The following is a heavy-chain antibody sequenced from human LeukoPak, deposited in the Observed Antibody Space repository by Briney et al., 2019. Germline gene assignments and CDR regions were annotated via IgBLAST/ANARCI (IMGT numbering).Heavy chain of an antibody. Sequence: GGSLRLSCAASGFTFSSYSMNWVRQAPGKGLEWVSSISSSSSNMYYADSVKGRFTISRDNAKNSLYLQMNSLRVEDTAVYYCARCTTGRTFGSLREIKRSREIDYWGQGTLVTVSS. V-gene: IGHV3-21*01. D-gene: IGHD1-1*01. CDR3: ARCTTGRTFGSLREIKRSREIDY. CDR2: ISSSSSNM. CDR1: GFTFSSYS. J-gene: IGHJ4*02.